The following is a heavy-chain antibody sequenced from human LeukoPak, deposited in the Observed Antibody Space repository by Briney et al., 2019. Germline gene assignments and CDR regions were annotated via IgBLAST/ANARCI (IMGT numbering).Heavy chain of an antibody. CDR1: GFSFSRYW. J-gene: IGHJ4*02. Sequence: GGSLRLSCAASGFSFSRYWMTWVRQAPGKGLEWVANIKEDGTKTYYVDSVKGRLTVSRDNAQNSLYLQMNSLTPEDTAVYFCARGEAFCDYWGQGALVTVSS. CDR3: ARGEAFCDY. V-gene: IGHV3-7*05. CDR2: IKEDGTKT.